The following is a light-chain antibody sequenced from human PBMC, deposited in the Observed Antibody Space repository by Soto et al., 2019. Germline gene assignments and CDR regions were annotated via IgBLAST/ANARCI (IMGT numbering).Light chain of an antibody. CDR3: QQYSNWPPAIT. CDR2: GAS. J-gene: IGKJ5*01. V-gene: IGKV3-20*01. CDR1: QSVSSSY. Sequence: EIVLTQSPGTLSLSPGERATLSCRAIQSVSSSYLAWYQQKPGQAPRLLIYGASTRATGIPDRFSGSGSGTEFTLIISSLQSEDVALYYCQQYSNWPPAITFGQGTRLEIK.